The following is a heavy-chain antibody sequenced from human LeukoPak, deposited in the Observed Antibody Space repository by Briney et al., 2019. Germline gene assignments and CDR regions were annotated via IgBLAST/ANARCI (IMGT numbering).Heavy chain of an antibody. V-gene: IGHV4-34*01. Sequence: PSETLSLTCAVYGESFSGYFWSWIRQPPGKGLEWTGEINHSGYTNYNPSLKSRVTISVDTSKKQFSLRLNSVTAADTAVYYCARIWPDLWGRGTLVTVSS. CDR3: ARIWPDL. CDR2: INHSGYT. CDR1: GESFSGYF. D-gene: IGHD3-10*01. J-gene: IGHJ2*01.